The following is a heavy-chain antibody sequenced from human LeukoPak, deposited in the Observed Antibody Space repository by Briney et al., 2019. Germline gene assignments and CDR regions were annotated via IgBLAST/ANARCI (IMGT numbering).Heavy chain of an antibody. V-gene: IGHV3-23*01. CDR3: EKDETVARLHYHFGY. D-gene: IGHD6-19*01. Sequence: GGSLRLSCAASGFTFSSYAMSWVRQAPGKGLEWVSVISGIGGSTYYADSVEGRFTISRDNSRNTLSLQMNSLRAEDTAAYYCEKDETVARLHYHFGYWGQGTQVTVST. CDR2: ISGIGGST. J-gene: IGHJ4*02. CDR1: GFTFSSYA.